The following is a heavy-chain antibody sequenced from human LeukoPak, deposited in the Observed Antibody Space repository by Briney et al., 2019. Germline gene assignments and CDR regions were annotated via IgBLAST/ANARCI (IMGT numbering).Heavy chain of an antibody. CDR1: GYTFTSYY. Sequence: ASVKVSCKASGYTFTSYYMHWVRQAPGQGLEWMGIINPSGGSTSYAQKFQGRVTMTRDTSTSTVYMELSSLRSEDTAVYYCARDPGIAVAGIPADYWGQGTLVTVSS. CDR2: INPSGGST. CDR3: ARDPGIAVAGIPADY. V-gene: IGHV1-46*01. D-gene: IGHD6-19*01. J-gene: IGHJ4*02.